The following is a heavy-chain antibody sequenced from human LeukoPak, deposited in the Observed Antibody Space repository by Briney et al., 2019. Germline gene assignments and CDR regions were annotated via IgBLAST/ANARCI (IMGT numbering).Heavy chain of an antibody. D-gene: IGHD4-23*01. CDR2: IIPIFGTA. CDR3: ATRSNHYGGNSQFDY. Sequence: SVKVSCKASGGTFSSYAISWVRQAPGQGLEWMGGIIPIFGTANYAQKFQGRVTITTDESTSTAYMELSSLRSEDTAVYYCATRSNHYGGNSQFDYWGQGTLVTVSS. V-gene: IGHV1-69*05. J-gene: IGHJ4*02. CDR1: GGTFSSYA.